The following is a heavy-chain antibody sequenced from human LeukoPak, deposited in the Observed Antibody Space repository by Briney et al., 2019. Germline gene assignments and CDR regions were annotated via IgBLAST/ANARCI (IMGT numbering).Heavy chain of an antibody. D-gene: IGHD5-12*01. CDR3: AKDSYGGYNDFGIDS. CDR1: WFHFRCYS. J-gene: IGHJ4*02. V-gene: IGHV3-48*04. Sequence: GGALGILCGGSWFHFRCYSINLVRQAPGKGLEWGSYISSSSSTIYYADSVKGRFTISRDNAKNSLYLQMNSLRPEDTAIYYCAKDSYGGYNDFGIDSWGQGTLVSVSS. CDR2: ISSSSSTI.